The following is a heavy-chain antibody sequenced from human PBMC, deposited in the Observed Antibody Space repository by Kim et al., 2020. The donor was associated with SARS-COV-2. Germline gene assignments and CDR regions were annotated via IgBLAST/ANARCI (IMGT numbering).Heavy chain of an antibody. D-gene: IGHD2-15*01. CDR2: IYHSGST. CDR3: ARDVPSYESTRYCSGGSCYFYYGMDV. J-gene: IGHJ6*02. Sequence: SETLSLTCAVSGGSISSSNWWSWVRQPPGKGLEWIGEIYHSGSTNYNPSLKSRVTISVDKSKNQFSLKLSSVTAADTAVYYCARDVPSYESTRYCSGGSCYFYYGMDVWGQGTTVTVSS. CDR1: GGSISSSNW. V-gene: IGHV4-4*02.